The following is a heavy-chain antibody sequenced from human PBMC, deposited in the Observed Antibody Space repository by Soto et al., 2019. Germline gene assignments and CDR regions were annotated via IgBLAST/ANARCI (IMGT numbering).Heavy chain of an antibody. J-gene: IGHJ4*02. CDR1: GFIFSSYG. D-gene: IGHD2-2*01. CDR3: ATLWWEGIIVVEPSCGPGDY. CDR2: ISYDGSNE. V-gene: IGHV3-30*03. Sequence: QEQLVQSGGGVVQPGRSLRLSCAASGFIFSSYGMHWVRQAPGKGLEWVAVISYDGSNEYYADSVQGRFTISRDNSKQTLYLQMNSPRTEETAVYFCATLWWEGIIVVEPSCGPGDYWGQGTLVTVSS.